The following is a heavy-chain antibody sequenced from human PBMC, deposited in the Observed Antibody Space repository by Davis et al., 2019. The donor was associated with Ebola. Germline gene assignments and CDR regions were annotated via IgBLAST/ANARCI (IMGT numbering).Heavy chain of an antibody. CDR3: AREGGSGWYFQLGY. J-gene: IGHJ4*02. Sequence: GESLKISCAASGFTFSSYGMHWVRQAPGKGLEWVAVIWYDGSNKYYADSVKGRFTISRDNSKNTLYLQMNSLRAEDTAVYYCAREGGSGWYFQLGYWGQGTLVTVSS. CDR2: IWYDGSNK. V-gene: IGHV3-33*01. D-gene: IGHD6-19*01. CDR1: GFTFSSYG.